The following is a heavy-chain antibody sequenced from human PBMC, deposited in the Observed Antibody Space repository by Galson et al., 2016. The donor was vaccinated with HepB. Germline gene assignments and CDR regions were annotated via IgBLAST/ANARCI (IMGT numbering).Heavy chain of an antibody. CDR1: GDSVSANNPS. CDR3: ARRTGNGMDV. V-gene: IGHV6-1*01. Sequence: CAISGDSVSANNPSWDWIRQSLSRGLEWLGRTFYRSKWYNEYATSVKSRISINPDTSKNQFSLQLNSVIPEDTAVYYCARRTGNGMDVWGQGTTVTV. CDR2: TFYRSKWYN. D-gene: IGHD1-1*01. J-gene: IGHJ6*02.